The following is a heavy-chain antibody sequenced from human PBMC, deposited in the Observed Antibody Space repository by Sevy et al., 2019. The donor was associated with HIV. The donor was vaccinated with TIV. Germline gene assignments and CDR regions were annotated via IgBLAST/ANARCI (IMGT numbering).Heavy chain of an antibody. CDR3: ERVSYNYSDRGYNYPMDD. Sequence: GGSLRLSCAASGFTFSKYWMSWVRQAPGKGLEWVANINQDGGEKYYMDSVKGRFTISRDNAKNSLYLQMNSLRAEDKAVYLGERVSYNYSDRGYNYPMDDWGQGTLVTVSS. CDR1: GFTFSKYW. V-gene: IGHV3-7*01. J-gene: IGHJ4*03. CDR2: INQDGGEK. D-gene: IGHD5-12*01.